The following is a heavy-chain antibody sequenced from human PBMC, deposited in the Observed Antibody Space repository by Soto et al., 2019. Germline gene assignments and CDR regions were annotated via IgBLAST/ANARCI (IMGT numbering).Heavy chain of an antibody. J-gene: IGHJ4*02. D-gene: IGHD1-26*01. CDR2: IGPESGAT. V-gene: IGHV1-2*02. CDR1: GYTFTGHY. CDR3: GRGRSGQIVVFY. Sequence: ASVKVSCKASGYTFTGHYIHWVRQAPEQGPEWMGEIGPESGATRYAQRSQGRVTMTRDMSITTVYMELNNLSPDDTAVYYCGRGRSGQIVVFYWGQGTPVTVFS.